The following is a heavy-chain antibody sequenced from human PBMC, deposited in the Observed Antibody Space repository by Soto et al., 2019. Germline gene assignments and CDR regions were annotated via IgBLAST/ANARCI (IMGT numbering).Heavy chain of an antibody. CDR2: INPSGGST. D-gene: IGHD4-4*01. CDR1: GYTFTSYY. Sequence: ASVKVSCKASGYTFTSYYMHWVRQAPGQGLEGMGIINPSGGSTSYAQKFQGRVTMTRDTSTSTVYMELSSLRSEDTAVYYCARGGAAVTYYYYYMDVWGKGTTVTVSS. CDR3: ARGGAAVTYYYYYMDV. V-gene: IGHV1-46*03. J-gene: IGHJ6*03.